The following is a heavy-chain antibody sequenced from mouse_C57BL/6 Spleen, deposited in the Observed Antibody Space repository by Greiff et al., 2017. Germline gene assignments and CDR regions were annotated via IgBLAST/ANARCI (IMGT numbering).Heavy chain of an antibody. V-gene: IGHV5-17*01. D-gene: IGHD1-1*01. J-gene: IGHJ4*01. CDR3: AMLYYYGSSGYAMDY. CDR1: GFTFSDYG. CDR2: ISSGSSTI. Sequence: EVKLVESGGGLVKPGGSLKLSCAASGFTFSDYGMHWVRQAPEEGLEWVAYISSGSSTIYYADTVKGRFTISRDNAKNTLFLQMTSLRSEDTAIYYCAMLYYYGSSGYAMDYWGQGTSVTVSS.